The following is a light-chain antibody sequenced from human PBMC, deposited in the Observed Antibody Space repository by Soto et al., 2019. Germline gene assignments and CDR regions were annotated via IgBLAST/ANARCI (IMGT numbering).Light chain of an antibody. CDR3: QQAKSFPVS. V-gene: IGKV1-39*01. J-gene: IGKJ5*01. CDR2: VAS. CDR1: QSISRY. Sequence: DIQMTQSPFSLSASVGDRVTITCRASQSISRYLNWYQQKPGKAPNLLIYVASSLQSEVPSRFSGSGSGTDFTLTINNLQPEDFATYYCQQAKSFPVSFGQGTRLEIK.